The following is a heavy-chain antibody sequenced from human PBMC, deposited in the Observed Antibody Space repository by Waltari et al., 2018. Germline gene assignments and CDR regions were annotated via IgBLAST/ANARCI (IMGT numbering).Heavy chain of an antibody. D-gene: IGHD2-2*01. CDR3: ARERTNCSSTSCYENWFDP. CDR2: INPNSGGT. Sequence: QVQLVQSGAEVKKPGASVKVSCKASGYTFTGYYMHWVRQAPGQGLEWMGWINPNSGGTNYAQKFQGRVTMTRDTSISTAYMELSRLRSDDTAVYYCARERTNCSSTSCYENWFDPWGQGTLVTVSS. J-gene: IGHJ5*02. CDR1: GYTFTGYY. V-gene: IGHV1-2*02.